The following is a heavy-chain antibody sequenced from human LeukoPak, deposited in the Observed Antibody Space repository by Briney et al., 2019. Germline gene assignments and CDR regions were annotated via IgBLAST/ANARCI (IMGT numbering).Heavy chain of an antibody. V-gene: IGHV4-39*01. CDR2: IYYSGST. CDR1: GGSISSSSYY. Sequence: PSETLSLTCTVSGGSISSSSYYWGWIRQPPGKGLEWIGSIYYSGSTYYNPSLKSRVTISVDTSKSQFSLKLSSVTAADTAVYYCARSAHLIVVVHYYFDYWGQGTLVTVSS. J-gene: IGHJ4*02. CDR3: ARSAHLIVVVHYYFDY. D-gene: IGHD3-22*01.